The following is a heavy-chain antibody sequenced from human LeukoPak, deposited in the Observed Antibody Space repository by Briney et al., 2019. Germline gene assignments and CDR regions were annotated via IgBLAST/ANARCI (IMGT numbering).Heavy chain of an antibody. D-gene: IGHD3-22*01. CDR2: IIPIFGTA. J-gene: IGHJ4*02. CDR1: GGTFSSYA. V-gene: IGHV1-69*13. Sequence: SVKVSCKASGGTFSSYAISWVRQAPGQGLGWMGGIIPIFGTANYAQKFQGRVTITADESTSTAYMELSSLRSEDTAVYYCARAQAYDSSGYYYFDYWGQGTLVTVSS. CDR3: ARAQAYDSSGYYYFDY.